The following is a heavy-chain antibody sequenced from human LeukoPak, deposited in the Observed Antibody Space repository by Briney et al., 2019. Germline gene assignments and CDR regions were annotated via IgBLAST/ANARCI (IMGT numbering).Heavy chain of an antibody. CDR2: ISGSGGST. CDR3: AKSRAPSPYTTVTTYYFDY. V-gene: IGHV3-23*01. D-gene: IGHD4-17*01. CDR1: GFTFSSYA. Sequence: GGSLRLSCAASGFTFSSYAMSWVRQAPGKGLEWVAAISGSGGSTYYADSVKGRFTISRDNSKNTLYLQMNSLRAEDTAVYYCAKSRAPSPYTTVTTYYFDYWDQGTLVTVSS. J-gene: IGHJ4*02.